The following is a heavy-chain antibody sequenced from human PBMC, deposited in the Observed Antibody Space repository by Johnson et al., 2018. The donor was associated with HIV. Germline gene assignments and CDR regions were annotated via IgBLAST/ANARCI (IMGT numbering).Heavy chain of an antibody. Sequence: VQLVESGGGVVRPGGSLRLSCAASGFTFSSYTMHWVRQAPGKGLEWVSVIYSGGSTYYADSVKGIFTISRDNSKNTLYLQMNSLRAEDTAVYYCARGRYYDSSGYESGAFDIWGQGTMVTVSS. CDR1: GFTFSSYT. D-gene: IGHD3-22*01. V-gene: IGHV3-66*01. CDR2: IYSGGST. CDR3: ARGRYYDSSGYESGAFDI. J-gene: IGHJ3*02.